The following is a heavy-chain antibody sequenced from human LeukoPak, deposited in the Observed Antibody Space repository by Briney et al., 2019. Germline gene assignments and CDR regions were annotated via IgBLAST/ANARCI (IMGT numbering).Heavy chain of an antibody. J-gene: IGHJ4*02. CDR3: ASGCRNSGSTSCYPF. D-gene: IGHD2-2*01. CDR1: GFTFSSYA. CDR2: ISSDGSNK. Sequence: GGSLRLSCAASGFTFSSYAIHWVRQAPGKGLEWVAVISSDGSNKYYADSVKGRFTISRDNSKNTLYLQMNSLGTEDTAVYYCASGCRNSGSTSCYPFWGQGTLVTVSS. V-gene: IGHV3-30*04.